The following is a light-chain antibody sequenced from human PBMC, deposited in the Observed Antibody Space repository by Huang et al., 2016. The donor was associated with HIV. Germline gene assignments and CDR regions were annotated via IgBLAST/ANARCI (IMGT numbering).Light chain of an antibody. CDR3: QQYYSTPT. CDR1: QGISNS. Sequence: DIQMTQSPSSLSPSVGDRVTITCRARQGISNSLAWYQQKPGKAPKLLLHATSRLESGVPSRFSGSGSGTDYTLTISSLQPEDFATYYCQQYYSTPTFGQGTKVESK. J-gene: IGKJ1*01. CDR2: ATS. V-gene: IGKV1-NL1*01.